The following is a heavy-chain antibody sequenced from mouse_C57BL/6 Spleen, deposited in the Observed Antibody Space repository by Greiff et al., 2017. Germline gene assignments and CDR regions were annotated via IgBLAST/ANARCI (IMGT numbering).Heavy chain of an antibody. CDR2: IYPRSGNT. J-gene: IGHJ2*01. CDR1: GYTFTSYG. D-gene: IGHD1-1*01. V-gene: IGHV1-81*01. Sequence: QVQLQQSGAELARPGASVKLSCKASGYTFTSYGISWVKQRTGQGLEWIGEIYPRSGNTYYNEKFKGKATLTADKSSSTAYMELRSLTSEDSAVYFCASRGAVVYFDYWGQGTTLTVSS. CDR3: ASRGAVVYFDY.